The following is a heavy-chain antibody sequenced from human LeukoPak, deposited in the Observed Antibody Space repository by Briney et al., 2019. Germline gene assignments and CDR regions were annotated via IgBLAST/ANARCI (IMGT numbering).Heavy chain of an antibody. CDR2: ISYSGST. CDR3: ASGGYCGSTSCYPNWFDP. CDR1: GGSITSYH. J-gene: IGHJ5*02. Sequence: SETLSLTCTVSGGSITSYHWSWIRQPPGKGLEWIGYISYSGSTNYNPSLKSRVTISLDTSKNQFSLKLSSATAADTAVYYCASGGYCGSTSCYPNWFDPWGQGTLVTVSS. V-gene: IGHV4-59*01. D-gene: IGHD2-2*01.